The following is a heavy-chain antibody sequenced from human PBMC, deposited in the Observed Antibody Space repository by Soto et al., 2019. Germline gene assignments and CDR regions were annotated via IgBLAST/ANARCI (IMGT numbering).Heavy chain of an antibody. J-gene: IGHJ4*02. V-gene: IGHV4-61*01. CDR1: RGSVSGGSYY. CDR3: ARDAILDYYFDY. D-gene: IGHD2-2*02. Sequence: SETLSLTCTVSRGSVSGGSYYWSWIRQPPGKGLEWIGYIYYSGSTNYNPSLKSRVTISVDTSKNQFSLKLSSVTAADTAVYYCARDAILDYYFDYWGQGTLVTVSS. CDR2: IYYSGST.